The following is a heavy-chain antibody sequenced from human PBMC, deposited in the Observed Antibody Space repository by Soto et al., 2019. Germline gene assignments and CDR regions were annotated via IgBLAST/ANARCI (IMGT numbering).Heavy chain of an antibody. CDR2: INAGNGNT. CDR3: ARERPAYFTPYDSTPSGFDP. D-gene: IGHD3-22*01. V-gene: IGHV1-3*01. Sequence: QVQLVQSGAEVKKPGASVKVSCKASGYTFTSYAMHWVRQAPGQRLEWMGWINAGNGNTKYSQKFQGRVTITRDTSASTAYMELSSLRSEDTAVYYCARERPAYFTPYDSTPSGFDPWGQGTLVTVSS. CDR1: GYTFTSYA. J-gene: IGHJ5*02.